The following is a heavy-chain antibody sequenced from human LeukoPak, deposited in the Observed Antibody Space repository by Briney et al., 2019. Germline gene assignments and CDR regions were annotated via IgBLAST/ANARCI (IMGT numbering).Heavy chain of an antibody. V-gene: IGHV4-59*08. CDR3: ASVYFDNSGYNRYDY. CDR2: IYYSGST. J-gene: IGHJ4*02. Sequence: SETLSLTCAVYGGSFSGYYWSWIRQPPGKGLEWIGYIYYSGSTNYNPSLKSRVTISVDTSKSQFSLELSSVTAADTAVYYCASVYFDNSGYNRYDYWGQGTLVTVSS. D-gene: IGHD3-22*01. CDR1: GGSFSGYY.